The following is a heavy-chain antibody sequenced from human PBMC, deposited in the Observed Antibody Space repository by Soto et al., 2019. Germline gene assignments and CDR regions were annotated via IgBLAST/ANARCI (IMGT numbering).Heavy chain of an antibody. Sequence: SETLSLTCSVSGGSISNYCWTWIRQSPGKGLESIGYVSSSGINSYNPSLEGRVAISRDTSKNQFSLKLTSVTAADTAVYYCASSIGMAPYYYYYMDVWGKGTTVTVSS. D-gene: IGHD6-13*01. J-gene: IGHJ6*03. CDR3: ASSIGMAPYYYYYMDV. CDR2: VSSSGIN. V-gene: IGHV4-59*12. CDR1: GGSISNYC.